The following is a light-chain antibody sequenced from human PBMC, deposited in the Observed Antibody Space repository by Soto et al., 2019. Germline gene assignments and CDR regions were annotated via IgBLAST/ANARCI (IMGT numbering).Light chain of an antibody. V-gene: IGKV3-15*01. CDR2: GAS. CDR1: QSVSSN. Sequence: EIVMTQSPSTLYVFPGDRATPSCRASQSVSSNLAWYQQKPGQAPRLLIYGASTRATGIPARFSGSGSGTEFTLTISSLQSEDFAVYYCQQYNNWPPTTFGQGTRLEIK. CDR3: QQYNNWPPTT. J-gene: IGKJ5*01.